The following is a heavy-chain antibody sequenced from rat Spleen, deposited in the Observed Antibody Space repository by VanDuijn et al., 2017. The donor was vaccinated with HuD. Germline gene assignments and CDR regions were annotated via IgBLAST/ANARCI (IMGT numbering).Heavy chain of an antibody. CDR3: ARYYFDY. J-gene: IGHJ2*01. V-gene: IGHV2-6*01. Sequence: QVQLKESGPGLVQPSQTLSLTCTVSGFSLSTYAVVWVRQPPGKGLEWIAAISSGGNTYYNSALKSRLSISRDTSKSQVFLKMNSLQTEDTAMYFCARYYFDYWGQGVMVTVSS. CDR1: GFSLSTYA. CDR2: ISSGGNT.